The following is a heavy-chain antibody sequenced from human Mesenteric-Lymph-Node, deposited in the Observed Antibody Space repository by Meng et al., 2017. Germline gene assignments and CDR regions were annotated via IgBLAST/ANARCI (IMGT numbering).Heavy chain of an antibody. V-gene: IGHV3-30*01. CDR3: ARDRGFS. D-gene: IGHD3-22*01. Sequence: GESLKISCAASGFTFTSYSMSWVRQAPGKGLEWVAVISYDGSNKYYADSVKGRFTISRDNSKNTLYLQMNSLRAEDTAVYYCARDRGFSWGQGTLVTVSS. CDR1: GFTFTSYS. CDR2: ISYDGSNK. J-gene: IGHJ4*02.